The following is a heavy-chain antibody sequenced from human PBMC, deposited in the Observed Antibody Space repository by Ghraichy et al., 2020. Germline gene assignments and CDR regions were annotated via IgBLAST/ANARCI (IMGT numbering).Heavy chain of an antibody. D-gene: IGHD5-24*01. CDR1: GGSISSGGYY. CDR2: IYYSGST. CDR3: ARVGGDGYTYWYFDL. V-gene: IGHV4-31*03. J-gene: IGHJ2*01. Sequence: SQTLSLTCTVSGGSISSGGYYWSWIRQHPGKGLEWIGYIYYSGSTYYNPSLKSRVTISVDTSKNQFSLKLSSVTAADTAVYYCARVGGDGYTYWYFDLWGRGTLVTVSS.